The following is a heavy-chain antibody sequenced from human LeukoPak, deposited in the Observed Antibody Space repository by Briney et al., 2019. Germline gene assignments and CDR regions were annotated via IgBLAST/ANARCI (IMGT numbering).Heavy chain of an antibody. CDR2: IIPNFGTA. D-gene: IGHD3-10*01. CDR1: GGTFSSYA. Sequence: ASVKVSCKASGGTFSSYAISWVRQAPGQGLEWMGGIIPNFGTANYAQKFQGRVTITADESTSTAYMELSSLRSEDTAVYYCASGPYYGSGRSYYYGMDVWGKGTTVTVSS. J-gene: IGHJ6*04. CDR3: ASGPYYGSGRSYYYGMDV. V-gene: IGHV1-69*13.